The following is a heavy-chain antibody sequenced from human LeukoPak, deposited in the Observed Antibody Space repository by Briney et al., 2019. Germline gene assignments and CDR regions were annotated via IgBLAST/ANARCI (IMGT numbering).Heavy chain of an antibody. V-gene: IGHV1-2*02. CDR3: ASTGAYGDYDTYYYYYGMDV. CDR2: INPNSGGT. D-gene: IGHD4-17*01. Sequence: VASVKVSCTASGYTFTGYYMHWVRQAPGQGLEWMGWINPNSGGTNYAQKFQGRVTMTRDTSISTAYMELSRLRSDDTAVYYCASTGAYGDYDTYYYYYGMDVWGQGTTVTVSS. CDR1: GYTFTGYY. J-gene: IGHJ6*02.